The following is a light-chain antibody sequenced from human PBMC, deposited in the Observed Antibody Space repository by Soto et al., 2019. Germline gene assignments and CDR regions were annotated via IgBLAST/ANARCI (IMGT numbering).Light chain of an antibody. CDR1: QTVGIY. J-gene: IGKJ4*01. Sequence: DIVLTQSPATLALSPGERATLSCRASQTVGIYLAWYQHKPGQAPRLLMYDASIRATGIPARFSGSGSGTDFALTIRSLEPEDVAVYFCQQGAGWPPLSFGGGSKVQIK. CDR2: DAS. V-gene: IGKV3-11*01. CDR3: QQGAGWPPLS.